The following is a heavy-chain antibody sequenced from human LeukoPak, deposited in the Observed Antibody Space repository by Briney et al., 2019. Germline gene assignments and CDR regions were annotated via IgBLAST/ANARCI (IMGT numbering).Heavy chain of an antibody. Sequence: PGGSLRLSCAATGFTFGNYRMSWVRQAPGKGLEWVSTVNADGGNTYYADSVKGRFTISRDNSKSTLILQMNSLRVEDTALYYCTKRVKYGGTWDHFADWGQGTLVTLSS. V-gene: IGHV3-23*01. CDR2: VNADGGNT. J-gene: IGHJ4*02. CDR3: TKRVKYGGTWDHFAD. D-gene: IGHD1-26*01. CDR1: GFTFGNYR.